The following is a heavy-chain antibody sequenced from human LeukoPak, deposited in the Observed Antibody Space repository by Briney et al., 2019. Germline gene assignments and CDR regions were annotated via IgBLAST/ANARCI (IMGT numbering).Heavy chain of an antibody. J-gene: IGHJ4*02. D-gene: IGHD2-21*02. V-gene: IGHV3-21*01. Sequence: SGGSLRLSCAASGFTFSSYSMNWVRQAPGKGLEWVSSISSSSSYIYYADSVKGRFTISRDNARNSLYLQMNSLRAEDTAVYYCARDHLVVTAPLGFDYWGQGTLVTVSS. CDR2: ISSSSSYI. CDR3: ARDHLVVTAPLGFDY. CDR1: GFTFSSYS.